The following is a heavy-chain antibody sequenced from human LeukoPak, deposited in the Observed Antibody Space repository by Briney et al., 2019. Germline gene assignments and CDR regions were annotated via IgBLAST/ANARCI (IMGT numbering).Heavy chain of an antibody. CDR2: VYSSGST. CDR1: GGSISSYY. V-gene: IGHV4-4*07. CDR3: ARGPDGSGSFYRYFDL. J-gene: IGHJ4*02. Sequence: PSETLSLTCTVSGGSISSYYWSWIRQPAGKGLELIGRVYSSGSTNYNPSLKSRVTMSVDTSKNQFSLRLSSVTAADTAVYYCARGPDGSGSFYRYFDLWGQGTLVTVSS. D-gene: IGHD3-10*01.